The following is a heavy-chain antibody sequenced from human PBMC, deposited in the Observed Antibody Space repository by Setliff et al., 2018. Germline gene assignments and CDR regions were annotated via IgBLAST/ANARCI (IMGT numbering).Heavy chain of an antibody. V-gene: IGHV3-23*03. Sequence: SCAASGFTFSTYAMSWVRQAPGKGLEWVSTIYSGDRNTFYTDSVKGRFTIFRDGSKNTLFLHMTSLRAEDTAVYYCAKPQVELRWGFESWGQGTPVTVSS. CDR2: IYSGDRNT. CDR3: AKPQVELRWGFES. D-gene: IGHD1-7*01. J-gene: IGHJ4*02. CDR1: GFTFSTYA.